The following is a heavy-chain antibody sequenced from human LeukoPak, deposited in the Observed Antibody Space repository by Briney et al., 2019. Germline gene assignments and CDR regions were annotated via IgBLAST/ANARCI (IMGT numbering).Heavy chain of an antibody. V-gene: IGHV3-23*01. J-gene: IGHJ4*02. D-gene: IGHD4-23*01. Sequence: GGSLRLSCAASGFTFSSYAMSWVRQAPGKGLEWVSAISGSGGSTYYADSVKGRFTISRDNSKNTLYLQMNSLRAEDTAVYYCAKDFGLTVVTLLRYWGQGTLVTVSS. CDR2: ISGSGGST. CDR3: AKDFGLTVVTLLRY. CDR1: GFTFSSYA.